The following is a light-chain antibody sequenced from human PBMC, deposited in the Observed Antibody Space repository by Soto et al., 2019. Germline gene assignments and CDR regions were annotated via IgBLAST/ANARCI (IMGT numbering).Light chain of an antibody. J-gene: IGKJ2*01. Sequence: EIVLTQSPATLSLSPGERATLSCRASRSFTNNFFAWYQHKPGQAPRLLIYAASSRATGIPDRFIGSGSGTDFTLTISRLEPDDSAVYYCHHYDSSPPYTFGQGTKVDIK. CDR2: AAS. CDR1: RSFTNNF. CDR3: HHYDSSPPYT. V-gene: IGKV3-20*01.